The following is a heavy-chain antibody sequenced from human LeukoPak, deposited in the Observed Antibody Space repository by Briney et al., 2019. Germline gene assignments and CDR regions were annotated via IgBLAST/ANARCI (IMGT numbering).Heavy chain of an antibody. CDR3: ARDDTHYDFWSGYYPSLINFDY. V-gene: IGHV3-7*01. CDR2: IKQDGSEK. CDR1: GFTFSNYW. Sequence: GGSLRLSCAASGFTFSNYWMTWVRQAPGKGLEWVANIKQDGSEKYYVDSVKGRFTISRDNAKNSLYLQMNSLRAEDTAVHYCARDDTHYDFWSGYYPSLINFDYWGQGTLVTVSS. D-gene: IGHD3-3*01. J-gene: IGHJ4*02.